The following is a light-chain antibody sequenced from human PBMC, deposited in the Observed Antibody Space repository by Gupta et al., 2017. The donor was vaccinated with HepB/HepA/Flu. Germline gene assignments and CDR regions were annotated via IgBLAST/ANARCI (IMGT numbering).Light chain of an antibody. CDR3: QQSYSTPPDT. Sequence: DIHMTQSPSFLSASVGDRVTITCRASQSISGYVSWYQQKPGKAPKLLIYDVFNLESGVPSRFSGNGAGTDVNLSISSRQLEDLATYCCQQSYSTPPDTFGQGTRLEIK. CDR1: QSISGY. V-gene: IGKV1-39*01. J-gene: IGKJ2*01. CDR2: DVF.